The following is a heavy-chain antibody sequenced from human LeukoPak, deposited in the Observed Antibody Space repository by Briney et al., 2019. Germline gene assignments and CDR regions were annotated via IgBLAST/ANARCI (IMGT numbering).Heavy chain of an antibody. D-gene: IGHD5-18*01. CDR2: IYCSGST. V-gene: IGHV4-39*07. J-gene: IGHJ6*03. Sequence: SETLSLTCTVSGGSISSSNYYWGWIRQPPGKGLEWIGSIYCSGSTYYNPSLKSRVTISVDTSKNQFSLKLSSVTAADTAVYYCARGYTAMVGYYYYYYMDVWGKGTTVTISS. CDR1: GGSISSSNYY. CDR3: ARGYTAMVGYYYYYYMDV.